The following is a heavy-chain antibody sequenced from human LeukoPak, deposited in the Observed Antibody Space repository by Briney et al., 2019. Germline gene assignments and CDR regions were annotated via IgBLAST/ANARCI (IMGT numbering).Heavy chain of an antibody. CDR2: IKQDGSEK. Sequence: PGGSLRLSCAASGLTFSNAWMSWVHQAPGKGLEWVANIKQDGSEKYYVDSVKGRFTISRDNAKNTLYLQMNSLRAEDTAVYYCARDSGWSDYWGQGTLVTVSS. J-gene: IGHJ4*02. CDR1: GLTFSNAW. D-gene: IGHD6-19*01. V-gene: IGHV3-7*03. CDR3: ARDSGWSDY.